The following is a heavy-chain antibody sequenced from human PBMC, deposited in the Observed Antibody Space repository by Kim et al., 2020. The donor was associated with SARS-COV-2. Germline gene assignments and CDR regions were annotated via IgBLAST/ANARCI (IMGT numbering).Heavy chain of an antibody. J-gene: IGHJ5*02. CDR1: GFTFSSYG. CDR3: ARDRRPAYYDILTGSYDNWFDP. CDR2: ISYDGSNK. Sequence: GGSLRLSCAASGFTFSSYGMHWVRQAPGKGLEWVAVISYDGSNKYYADSVKGRFTISRDNSKNTLYLQMNSLRAEDTAVYYCARDRRPAYYDILTGSYDNWFDPWGQGTLVTVSS. V-gene: IGHV3-30*03. D-gene: IGHD3-9*01.